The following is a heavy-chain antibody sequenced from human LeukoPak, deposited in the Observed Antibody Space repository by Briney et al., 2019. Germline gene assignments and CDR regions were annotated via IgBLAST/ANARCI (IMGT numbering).Heavy chain of an antibody. V-gene: IGHV3-23*01. D-gene: IGHD1/OR15-1a*01. J-gene: IGHJ5*02. CDR2: ISGSGETI. CDR3: ARDPRNKGLDP. Sequence: GGSLRLSCAASGFTFSDYPMSWVRQAPGKGLEWVSVISGSGETIYYADSVKGRFTISRDNAKNTLYSQMNGLRDEDTAVYYCARDPRNKGLDPWGQGTLVTVSS. CDR1: GFTFSDYP.